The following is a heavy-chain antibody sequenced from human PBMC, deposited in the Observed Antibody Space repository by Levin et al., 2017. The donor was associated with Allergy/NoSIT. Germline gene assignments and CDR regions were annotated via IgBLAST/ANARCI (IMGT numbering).Heavy chain of an antibody. Sequence: GGSLRLSCVASGVAFSSYSMNWVRQAPGKGLEWISYISSSSSSIDFADSVKGRFTISRANTKNSLFLQMNSLRDEDTAVYFCAGMKRNILQAFGIWGQGTMVTVSS. J-gene: IGHJ3*02. CDR1: GVAFSSYS. CDR3: AGMKRNILQAFGI. CDR2: ISSSSSSI. D-gene: IGHD2/OR15-2a*01. V-gene: IGHV3-48*02.